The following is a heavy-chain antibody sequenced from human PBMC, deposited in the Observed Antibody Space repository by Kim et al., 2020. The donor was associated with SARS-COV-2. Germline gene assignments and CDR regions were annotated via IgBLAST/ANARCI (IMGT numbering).Heavy chain of an antibody. D-gene: IGHD2-21*01. CDR2: IDHTERT. V-gene: IGHV4-34*01. Sequence: SETLSLTCAVYGGSFSGYHWSWIRQSPGTGLEWIGEIDHTERTNYNPSLKSRVTISADASKNQFSLKVDSVTAADTGVYYCARRLASVDWWGQGTPVTVSS. J-gene: IGHJ4*02. CDR1: GGSFSGYH. CDR3: ARRLASVDW.